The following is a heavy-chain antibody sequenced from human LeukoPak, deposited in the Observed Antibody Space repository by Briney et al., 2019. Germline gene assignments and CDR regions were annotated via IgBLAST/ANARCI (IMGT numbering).Heavy chain of an antibody. CDR2: ISYDGSNK. D-gene: IGHD6-13*01. CDR3: ARGGSSSFSRIDY. J-gene: IGHJ4*02. CDR1: GFTFSSYA. Sequence: GGSLRLSCAASGFTFSSYAMHWVRQAPGKGLEWVAVISYDGSNKYYADSVKGRFTISRDNSKNTLYLQMSSLRAEDTAVYYCARGGSSSFSRIDYWGQGTLVTVSS. V-gene: IGHV3-30-3*01.